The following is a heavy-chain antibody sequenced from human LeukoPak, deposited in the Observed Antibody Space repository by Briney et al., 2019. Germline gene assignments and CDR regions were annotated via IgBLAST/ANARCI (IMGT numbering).Heavy chain of an antibody. CDR3: AKDKDYYGSGSTIDY. D-gene: IGHD3-10*01. CDR2: ISGSGGST. J-gene: IGHJ4*02. V-gene: IGHV3-23*01. Sequence: ETLSLTCTVSGGSISSSSYYWGWIRQPPGKGLEWVSAISGSGGSTYYADSVKGRFTISRDNSKNTLYLQMNSLRAEDTAVYYCAKDKDYYGSGSTIDYWGQGTLVTVSS. CDR1: GGSISSSSYY.